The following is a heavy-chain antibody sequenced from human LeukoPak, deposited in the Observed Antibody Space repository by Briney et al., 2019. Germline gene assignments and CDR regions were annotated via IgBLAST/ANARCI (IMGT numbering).Heavy chain of an antibody. CDR1: GFTFSSYS. Sequence: GGSLRLSCAASGFTFSSYSMNWVRQAPGKGLEWVSAISGSGGSTYYADSVKGRFTISRDNSKNTLYLQMNSLRAEDTAVYYCAKVPPKGYSSSWHSSIDYWGQGTLVTVSS. J-gene: IGHJ4*02. V-gene: IGHV3-23*01. CDR2: ISGSGGST. D-gene: IGHD6-13*01. CDR3: AKVPPKGYSSSWHSSIDY.